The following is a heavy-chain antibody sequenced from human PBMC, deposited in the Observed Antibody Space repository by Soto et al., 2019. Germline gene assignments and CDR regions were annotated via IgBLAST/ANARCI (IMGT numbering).Heavy chain of an antibody. CDR1: GFTFGNSA. V-gene: IGHV1-58*01. D-gene: IGHD3-3*01. Sequence: SVKVSCKASGFTFGNSAVHWVRQARGQRLEWMGWILVASGGTNYAENFEERVTVTRDTSISTAYMELSSLRSDDTAVYYCVLLGVFDHWGPGTLVTVSS. CDR2: ILVASGGT. CDR3: VLLGVFDH. J-gene: IGHJ4*02.